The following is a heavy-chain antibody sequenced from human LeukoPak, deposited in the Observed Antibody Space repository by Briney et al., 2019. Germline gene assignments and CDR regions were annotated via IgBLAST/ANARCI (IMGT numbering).Heavy chain of an antibody. D-gene: IGHD6-13*01. J-gene: IGHJ6*02. V-gene: IGHV3-53*01. CDR1: GFTVSSNY. CDR3: ARDSGSWYYYYYGMDV. Sequence: GGSLRLSCAASGFTVSSNYMSWVRQAPGKGLEWVSVIYSGGSTYYADSVKGRFTISRDNSKNTLYLQMNSLRAEDTAVYYCARDSGSWYYYYYGMDVWGQGTTVTVSS. CDR2: IYSGGST.